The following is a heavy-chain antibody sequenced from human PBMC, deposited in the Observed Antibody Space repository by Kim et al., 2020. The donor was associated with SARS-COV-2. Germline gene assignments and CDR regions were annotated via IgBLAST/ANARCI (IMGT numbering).Heavy chain of an antibody. J-gene: IGHJ5*02. CDR2: IWYDGSNK. CDR1: GFTFSSYG. CDR3: ARELIAYQDNWFDP. V-gene: IGHV3-33*01. Sequence: GGSLRLSCAASGFTFSSYGMHWVRQAPGKGLEWVAVIWYDGSNKYYADSVKGRFTISRDNSKNTLYLQMNSLRAEDTAVYYCARELIAYQDNWFDPWGQGTLVTVSS. D-gene: IGHD2-21*01.